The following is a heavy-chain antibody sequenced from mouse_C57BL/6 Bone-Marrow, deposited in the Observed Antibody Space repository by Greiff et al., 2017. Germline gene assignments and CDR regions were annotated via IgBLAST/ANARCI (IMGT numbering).Heavy chain of an antibody. CDR3: AREDYGSSFAY. V-gene: IGHV1-18*01. J-gene: IGHJ3*01. D-gene: IGHD1-1*01. CDR1: GYTFTDYN. CDR2: INPNNGGT. Sequence: EVQGVESGPELVKPGASVKIPCKASGYTFTDYNMDWVKQSHGKSLEWIGDINPNNGGTIYNQKFKGKATLTVDKSSSTAYMELRSLTSEDTAVYYCAREDYGSSFAYWGQGTLVTVSA.